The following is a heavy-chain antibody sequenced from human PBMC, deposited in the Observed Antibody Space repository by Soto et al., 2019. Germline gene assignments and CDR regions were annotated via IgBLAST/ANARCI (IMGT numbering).Heavy chain of an antibody. CDR1: GYRLTSYW. Sequence: ESLKISFEDSGYRLTSYWIAWVRQIPGKGLEWMGIVYVDDSDTKYSPSFEGQVTISADKSPNSAYLQWTSLRASDTAMYYCARVRILSGLFRSFDYWGQGTQVTVSS. V-gene: IGHV5-51*01. D-gene: IGHD3-10*01. CDR3: ARVRILSGLFRSFDY. J-gene: IGHJ4*02. CDR2: VYVDDSDT.